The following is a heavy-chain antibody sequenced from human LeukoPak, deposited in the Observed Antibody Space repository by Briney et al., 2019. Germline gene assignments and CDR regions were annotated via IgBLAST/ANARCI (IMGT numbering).Heavy chain of an antibody. V-gene: IGHV4-59*08. CDR2: IYYSGST. J-gene: IGHJ4*02. CDR3: ARYDSSGCYPDY. Sequence: SETLSRTCTVSGGSISSYYWSWIRQPPGKGLEWIGYIYYSGSTYYNPSLKSRVTISVDTSKNQFSLKLSSVTAADTAVYYCARYDSSGCYPDYWGQGTLVTVSS. CDR1: GGSISSYY. D-gene: IGHD3-22*01.